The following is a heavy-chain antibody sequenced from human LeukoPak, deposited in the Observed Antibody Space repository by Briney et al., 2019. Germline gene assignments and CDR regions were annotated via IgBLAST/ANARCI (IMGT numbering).Heavy chain of an antibody. CDR3: ASRDRPRYDILTGYSPHYYYYGMDV. Sequence: SVKVSCKASGGTFSSYAISWVRRAPGQGLEWMGGIIPIFGTANYAQKFQGRVTITADESTSTAYMELSSLRSEDTAVYYCASRDRPRYDILTGYSPHYYYYGMDVWGQGTTVTVSS. J-gene: IGHJ6*02. CDR1: GGTFSSYA. CDR2: IIPIFGTA. D-gene: IGHD3-9*01. V-gene: IGHV1-69*13.